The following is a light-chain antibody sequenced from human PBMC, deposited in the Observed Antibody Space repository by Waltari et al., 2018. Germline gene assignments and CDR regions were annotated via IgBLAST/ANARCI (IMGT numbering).Light chain of an antibody. V-gene: IGLV2-11*01. CDR1: SVVNYNS. Sequence: QSALTQPRPVSGSPGQSVTISCTGTSVVNYNSVSWYQQHPGKAPKLMIYDDSKRPSGVPDRFSASKSDNTASLTISGLQADDEADYYCCTYESRYTFEILFGGGTKLTVL. J-gene: IGLJ3*02. CDR3: CTYESRYTFEIL. CDR2: DDS.